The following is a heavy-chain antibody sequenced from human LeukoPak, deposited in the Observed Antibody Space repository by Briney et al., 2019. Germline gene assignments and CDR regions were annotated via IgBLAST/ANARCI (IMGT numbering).Heavy chain of an antibody. CDR2: ISSSSSDT. J-gene: IGHJ6*02. V-gene: IGHV3-21*06. D-gene: IGHD3-16*02. Sequence: GGSLRLSCAASGFTFSSYSMNWVRQAPGKGLEWVSSISSSSSDTYYADSVKGRFTISRDNAKNSLYLQINSLRAEDTAVYYCAREAFYDFLWGSYRCGVDVWGQGTTVTVSS. CDR3: AREAFYDFLWGSYRCGVDV. CDR1: GFTFSSYS.